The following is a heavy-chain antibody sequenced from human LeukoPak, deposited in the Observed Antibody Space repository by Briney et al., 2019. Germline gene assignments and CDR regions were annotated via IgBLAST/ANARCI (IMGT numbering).Heavy chain of an antibody. CDR2: INHSGST. J-gene: IGHJ4*02. D-gene: IGHD2-21*01. CDR3: ARATVVVIAIPT. CDR1: GGSFSGYY. V-gene: IGHV4-34*01. Sequence: PSETLSLTCAVYGGSFSGYYLSWIRQPPGKGLEWIGEINHSGSTNYNPSLKSRVTISVDTSKNQFSLKLSSVTAADTAVYYCARATVVVIAIPTWGQGTLVTVSS.